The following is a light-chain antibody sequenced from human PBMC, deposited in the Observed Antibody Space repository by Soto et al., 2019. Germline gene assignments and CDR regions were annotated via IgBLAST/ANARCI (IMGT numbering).Light chain of an antibody. CDR3: SSYTRSSLYV. CDR1: SSDVGGYNY. CDR2: DVS. J-gene: IGLJ1*01. V-gene: IGLV2-14*01. Sequence: QSALTQPASVSGSPGQSITISCTGTSSDVGGYNYVSWYQQHPGKAPKLMIYDVSHRPSGVSNRFSGYKSGNTASLTISGLQAEDEADYYCSSYTRSSLYVFGTGTKLTVL.